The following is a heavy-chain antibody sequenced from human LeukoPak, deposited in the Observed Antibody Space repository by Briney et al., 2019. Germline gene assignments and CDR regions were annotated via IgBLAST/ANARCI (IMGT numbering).Heavy chain of an antibody. Sequence: ASVKVSCKASGYTFGGYFMHWVRQAPGQGLEWMGWINPLSGDTNYTQKFQARVTMTRDTSISTAYMELTSLRFDDMATYYCARIASDWGSKYWYFDLWGRGTLVTVSS. CDR3: ARIASDWGSKYWYFDL. CDR1: GYTFGGYF. V-gene: IGHV1-2*02. CDR2: INPLSGDT. J-gene: IGHJ2*01. D-gene: IGHD2-21*01.